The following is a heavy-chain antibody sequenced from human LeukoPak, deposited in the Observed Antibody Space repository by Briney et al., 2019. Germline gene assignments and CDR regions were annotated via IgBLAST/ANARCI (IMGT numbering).Heavy chain of an antibody. V-gene: IGHV3-48*02. J-gene: IGHJ4*02. CDR1: GFTYSTYR. CDR3: RTSGWLS. Sequence: GGSLRLSCAASGFTYSTYRLNWVRQAPGKGLEWISYISGTGSTIYYADSVKGRFTISRDNAKDSLYLQMSSLRDEDTAVYYCRTSGWLSWGQGTLVTVSS. CDR2: ISGTGSTI. D-gene: IGHD6-19*01.